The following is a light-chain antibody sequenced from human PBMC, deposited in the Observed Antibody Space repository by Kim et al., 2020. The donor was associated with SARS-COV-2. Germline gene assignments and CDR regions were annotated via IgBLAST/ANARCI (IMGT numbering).Light chain of an antibody. Sequence: SYELTQPLSVSVALGQTARITCGGNNIGSKNVRWYQQKPGQAPVLVIYRDSNRPSGIPERFSGSNSGNTATLTISSAQAGDEADYYCQAWDSSAYVFGTGTKVTVL. CDR1: NIGSKN. CDR3: QAWDSSAYV. V-gene: IGLV3-9*01. CDR2: RDS. J-gene: IGLJ1*01.